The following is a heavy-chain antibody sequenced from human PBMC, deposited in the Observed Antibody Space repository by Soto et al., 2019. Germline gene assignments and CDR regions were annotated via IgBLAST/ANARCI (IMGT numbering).Heavy chain of an antibody. Sequence: PSETLSLTCTVSGGSISSYYWSWIRQPPGKGLEWIGYIYYSGSTNYNPSLKSRVTISVDTSKNQFSLKLSSVTAADTAVYYCASAYGDYRLDYWGQGTLVTVSS. CDR3: ASAYGDYRLDY. D-gene: IGHD4-17*01. V-gene: IGHV4-59*01. CDR1: GGSISSYY. J-gene: IGHJ4*02. CDR2: IYYSGST.